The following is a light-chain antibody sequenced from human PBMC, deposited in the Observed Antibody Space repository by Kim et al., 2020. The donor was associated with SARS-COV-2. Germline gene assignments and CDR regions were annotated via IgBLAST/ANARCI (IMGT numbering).Light chain of an antibody. CDR3: HHYVSSPFS. V-gene: IGKV3-20*01. CDR1: QPISHNY. Sequence: EIVLTQSPGALSLSPGERVTLSCRASQPISHNYLAWYQQKPGQAPRLLIYGASYRAIGVPDRFSASGSGTDFTLTISRLGPEDFAVFYCHHYVSSPFSFGQGTRLEIK. J-gene: IGKJ5*01. CDR2: GAS.